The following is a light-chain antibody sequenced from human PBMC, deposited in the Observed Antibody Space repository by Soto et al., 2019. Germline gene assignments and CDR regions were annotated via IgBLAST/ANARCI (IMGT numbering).Light chain of an antibody. J-gene: IGLJ3*02. CDR2: DDS. CDR1: KIGSKS. Sequence: SYELTQPPSVSVAPGQTARISCGGEKIGSKSVHWYQQKAGQTPELVVYDDSDRPSGIPERFSVSNSGNTASLTITRVEGGDEADYYGQVWDSSSEHVVFGGGTQVTVL. CDR3: QVWDSSSEHVV. V-gene: IGLV3-21*02.